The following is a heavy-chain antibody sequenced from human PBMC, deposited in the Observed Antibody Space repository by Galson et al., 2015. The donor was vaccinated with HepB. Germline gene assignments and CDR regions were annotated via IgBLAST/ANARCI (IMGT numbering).Heavy chain of an antibody. V-gene: IGHV3-74*01. CDR2: INSDGTYI. CDR3: ARTRGAAAGIFDY. CDR1: GFTFSNYW. Sequence: SLRLSCAASGFTFSNYWMHWVRQAPGKGLVWVSRINSDGTYITYADSVKGRSTISGDNAKNTLYLQMNSPRAEDTALYYCARTRGAAAGIFDYWGQGSLVTVPS. D-gene: IGHD6-13*01. J-gene: IGHJ4*02.